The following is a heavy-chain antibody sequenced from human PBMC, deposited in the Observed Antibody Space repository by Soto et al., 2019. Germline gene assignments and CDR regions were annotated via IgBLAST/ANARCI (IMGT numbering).Heavy chain of an antibody. CDR3: ARHASMVTTVRYFDY. V-gene: IGHV5-51*01. Sequence: PGESLKISCQGSGYDFTNYWIGWVRQMPGKGLEWMGTIYPRDSDARYSPSFQGQVTISADKSISTAYLQWSSLKASDTAMYYCARHASMVTTVRYFDYWGQGSLVTVSS. D-gene: IGHD4-17*01. J-gene: IGHJ4*02. CDR1: GYDFTNYW. CDR2: IYPRDSDA.